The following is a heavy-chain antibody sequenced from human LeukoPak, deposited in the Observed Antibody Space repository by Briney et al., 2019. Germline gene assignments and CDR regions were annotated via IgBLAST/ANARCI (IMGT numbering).Heavy chain of an antibody. CDR2: IYHSGST. J-gene: IGHJ4*02. CDR1: GDSISSTNW. Sequence: TSETLSLTCAVSGDSISSTNWWTWVRQPPEKGLEWIGEIYHSGSTNYNPSLKGRVTISLDNSKNQFSLKLNSVTAADMAVYYCARGGNSAWYFDYWGQGTLVTVSS. D-gene: IGHD6-19*01. V-gene: IGHV4-4*02. CDR3: ARGGNSAWYFDY.